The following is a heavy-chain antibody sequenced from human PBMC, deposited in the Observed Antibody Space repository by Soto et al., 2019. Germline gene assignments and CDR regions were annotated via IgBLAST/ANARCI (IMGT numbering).Heavy chain of an antibody. J-gene: IGHJ6*02. CDR2: SRNKANSYTK. CDR3: ARDLSPNFHSLDV. D-gene: IGHD7-27*01. CDR1: GFTFSDYY. Sequence: EVQLVESGGGLVQPGGSLRLSCAASGFTFSDYYMNWVRQAPGKGLEWVGRSRNKANSYTKEYAASVRGRFTISRDDSKNSLYLHMNSLRTEDTAVYYCARDLSPNFHSLDVWGQGTTVTVSS. V-gene: IGHV3-72*01.